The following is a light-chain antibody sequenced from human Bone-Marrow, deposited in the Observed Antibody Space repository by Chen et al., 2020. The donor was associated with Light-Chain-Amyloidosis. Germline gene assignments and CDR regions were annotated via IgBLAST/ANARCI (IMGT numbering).Light chain of an antibody. CDR1: NIGSTG. V-gene: IGLV3-21*02. CDR2: DAS. CDR3: QVWDRSSDRTV. Sequence: YVLTQPSSVPVAPGQTPTISCGGNNIGSTGVHCYQQTPGQGPLLFVYDASDRPSGIPERLSGSNSGNTATLTISRVEAGDEADYYCQVWDRSSDRTVFGGRTKLTVL. J-gene: IGLJ3*02.